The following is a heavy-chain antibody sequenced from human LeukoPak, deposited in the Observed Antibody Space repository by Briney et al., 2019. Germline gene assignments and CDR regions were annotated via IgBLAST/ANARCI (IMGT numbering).Heavy chain of an antibody. V-gene: IGHV3-23*01. CDR3: ARDRNWGLEY. CDR1: GFTFSTYA. J-gene: IGHJ4*02. Sequence: PGGSLRLSCAASGFTFSTYAMTWVRQAPGKGLEWVSRISGSGGSTYYADADSVKGRFTISRDNSKNTLYLQMNSLRAEDTAVYYCARDRNWGLEYWGQGTLLIVSS. CDR2: ISGSGGST. D-gene: IGHD7-27*01.